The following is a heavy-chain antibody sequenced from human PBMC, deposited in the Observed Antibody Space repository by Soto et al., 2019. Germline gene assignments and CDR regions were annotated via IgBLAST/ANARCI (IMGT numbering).Heavy chain of an antibody. CDR2: ISSSGSTI. V-gene: IGHV3-48*03. CDR1: GFTFSSYE. J-gene: IGHJ6*01. Sequence: QSGGSLRLSCPASGFTFSSYEMNWVRQAPGKGLEWVSYISSSGSTIYYADSVKGRFTISRDNAKNSLYLQMNSLRAEATAVYYCARALVGGVVATACCNHYCIYVWGRECTVTVSS. D-gene: IGHD2-15*01. CDR3: ARALVGGVVATACCNHYCIYV.